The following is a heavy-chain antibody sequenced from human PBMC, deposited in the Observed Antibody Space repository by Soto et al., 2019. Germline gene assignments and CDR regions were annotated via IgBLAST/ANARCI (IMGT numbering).Heavy chain of an antibody. CDR2: IWYDGSDK. Sequence: QVQLVESGGGVVQPGRSLRLSCAASGFTFRSYGMHWVRQAPGKGLEWVASIWYDGSDKYYADSVKGRFTVSRDNSKNTLYLQMNSLRAEDTAVYYCARARYSSSWYGIMDFWGQGTLVTVSS. J-gene: IGHJ4*02. CDR3: ARARYSSSWYGIMDF. D-gene: IGHD6-13*01. CDR1: GFTFRSYG. V-gene: IGHV3-33*01.